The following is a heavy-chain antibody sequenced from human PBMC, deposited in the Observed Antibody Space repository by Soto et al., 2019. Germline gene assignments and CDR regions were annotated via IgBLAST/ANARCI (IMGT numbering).Heavy chain of an antibody. Sequence: QVQLVQSGAEVKKPGASVKVSCKASGYTFTSDDINWVRQATGQGLEWMGWMHPYSGDTGYAQKFQGRVTMTRDTSISTAYMELSSLSSEDTAVYYCARGVAAAGTDWFDPWGQGTLVTVSS. CDR2: MHPYSGDT. CDR3: ARGVAAAGTDWFDP. D-gene: IGHD6-13*01. CDR1: GYTFTSDD. V-gene: IGHV1-8*01. J-gene: IGHJ5*02.